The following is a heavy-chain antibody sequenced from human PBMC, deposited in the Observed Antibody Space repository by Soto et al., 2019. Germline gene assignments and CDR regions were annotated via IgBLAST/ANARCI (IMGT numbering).Heavy chain of an antibody. V-gene: IGHV3-33*01. CDR3: AIEPGHWFGQGGMDV. CDR1: GFTFISYG. D-gene: IGHD3-10*01. J-gene: IGHJ6*02. Sequence: QVQLVESGGGVVQPGRSLSLSCAASGFTFISYGMHWVRQAPGKGLEWVAVIWYDGSNKYYADSVKGRFTISRDNSKNTLYLQMNSLRAEDTAVYYCAIEPGHWFGQGGMDVWGQGTTVTVA. CDR2: IWYDGSNK.